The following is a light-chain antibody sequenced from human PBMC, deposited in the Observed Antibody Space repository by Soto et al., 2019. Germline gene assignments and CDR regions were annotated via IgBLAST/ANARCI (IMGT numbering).Light chain of an antibody. CDR3: QQYNNWPPGFT. CDR2: GAS. Sequence: EIVMTQSPATLSVSPGERATLSCRASQSVSSNLAWYQQKPGQAPRLLIYGASTRATGIPARFSGSGSGTEFTLTISSLQSEDFAVYYCQQYNNWPPGFTFGPGTNVDIK. CDR1: QSVSSN. J-gene: IGKJ3*01. V-gene: IGKV3-15*01.